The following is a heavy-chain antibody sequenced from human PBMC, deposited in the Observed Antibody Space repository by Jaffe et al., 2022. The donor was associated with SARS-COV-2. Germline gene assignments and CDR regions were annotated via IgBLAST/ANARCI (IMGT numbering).Heavy chain of an antibody. J-gene: IGHJ6*02. V-gene: IGHV3-53*01. D-gene: IGHD3-10*01. CDR1: GFTVSSNY. CDR3: ARASVITMVRGVSFMDV. Sequence: EVQLVESGGGLIQPGGSLRLSCAASGFTVSSNYMSWVRQAPGKGLEWVSVIYSGGSTYYADSVKGRFTISRDNSKNTLYLQMNSLRAEDTAVYYCARASVITMVRGVSFMDVWGQGTTVTVSS. CDR2: IYSGGST.